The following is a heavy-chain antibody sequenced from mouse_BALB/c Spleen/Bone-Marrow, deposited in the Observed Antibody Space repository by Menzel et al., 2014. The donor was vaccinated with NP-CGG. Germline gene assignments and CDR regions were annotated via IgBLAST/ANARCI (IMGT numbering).Heavy chain of an antibody. Sequence: EVMLEESGGGLVKPGGSLKLSCAASGFTFSSYAMSWVRQSPEKRLEWVAEISSGGSYTHYPDTVTGRFTISRDNAKNTLYLEMSSLRSEDTAMYYCAREGLRRRAAMDYWGQGGSVTVSS. V-gene: IGHV5-9-4*01. CDR1: GFTFSSYA. CDR3: AREGLRRRAAMDY. J-gene: IGHJ4*01. D-gene: IGHD2-4*01. CDR2: ISSGGSYT.